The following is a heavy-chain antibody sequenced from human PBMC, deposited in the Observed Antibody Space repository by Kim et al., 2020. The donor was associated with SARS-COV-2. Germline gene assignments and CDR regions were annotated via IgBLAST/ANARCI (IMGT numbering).Heavy chain of an antibody. CDR2: ISRGGSTI. J-gene: IGHJ5*02. V-gene: IGHV3-48*03. CDR1: GFTFSSYE. D-gene: IGHD6-13*01. Sequence: GGSLRLSCAASGFTFSSYEMNWVRQAPGKGLEWVSYISRGGSTIYYADSVKGRFTISRDNAKNSLYLQMNSLRAEDTAVYYCARDRGSSSWYDWFDPWGQGTLVTVSS. CDR3: ARDRGSSSWYDWFDP.